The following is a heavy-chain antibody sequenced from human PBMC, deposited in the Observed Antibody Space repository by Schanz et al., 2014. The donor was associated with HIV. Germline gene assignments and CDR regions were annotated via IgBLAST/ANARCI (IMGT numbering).Heavy chain of an antibody. V-gene: IGHV1-2*02. CDR1: GYTFSDHY. CDR3: ARGASVAARGWFDP. Sequence: QVQLVQSGAEVTKPGSSVKVSCKASGYTFSDHYMHWIRQAPGQGLEWMGWINPNSGATQYAQKFQDRVTMTREKSISTVYMGLTSLTPDDTAVYFCARGASVAARGWFDPWGQGTLIIVSS. CDR2: INPNSGAT. J-gene: IGHJ5*02. D-gene: IGHD3-10*01.